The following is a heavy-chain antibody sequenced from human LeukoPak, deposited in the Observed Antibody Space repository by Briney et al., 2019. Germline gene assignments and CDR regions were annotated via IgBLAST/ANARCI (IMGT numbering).Heavy chain of an antibody. Sequence: GASLQISCKGSGYSFTSYWIGWVRQMPGKGLEWMGIIYPGDSDTRYSPSFQGQVTISADKSISTAYLQWSSLKASGTAMYYCARQISVTYYYDSSGYYSDYWGQGTLVTVSS. CDR3: ARQISVTYYYDSSGYYSDY. CDR2: IYPGDSDT. CDR1: GYSFTSYW. J-gene: IGHJ4*02. D-gene: IGHD3-22*01. V-gene: IGHV5-51*01.